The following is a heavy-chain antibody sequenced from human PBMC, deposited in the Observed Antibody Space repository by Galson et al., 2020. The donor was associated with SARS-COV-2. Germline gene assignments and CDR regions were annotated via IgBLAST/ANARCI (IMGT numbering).Heavy chain of an antibody. CDR1: GFTFSSYA. CDR3: ARDQSTTVINYYYGMDV. D-gene: IGHD4-17*01. J-gene: IGHJ6*02. V-gene: IGHV3-23*01. CDR2: ISGSGGST. Sequence: GGSLRLSCAASGFTFSSYAMSWVRQAPGKGLEWVSAISGSGGSTYYADSVKGRFTISRDNSKNTLYLQMNSLRAEDTAVYYCARDQSTTVINYYYGMDVWGQGTTVTVSS.